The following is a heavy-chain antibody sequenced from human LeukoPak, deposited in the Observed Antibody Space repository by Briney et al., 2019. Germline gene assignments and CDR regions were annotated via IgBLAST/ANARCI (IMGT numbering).Heavy chain of an antibody. CDR1: GYTFTSYD. CDR3: ARSGSSVASPGLGY. D-gene: IGHD6-6*01. CDR2: MNPNSGNT. J-gene: IGHJ4*02. Sequence: ASVRVSCKASGYTFTSYDMNWVRQAPGQGLEWMGWMNPNSGNTDYAQKFQGRVTMTRNTSISTAYMELSSLRSEDTAVYYCARSGSSVASPGLGYWGQGTLVTVSS. V-gene: IGHV1-8*01.